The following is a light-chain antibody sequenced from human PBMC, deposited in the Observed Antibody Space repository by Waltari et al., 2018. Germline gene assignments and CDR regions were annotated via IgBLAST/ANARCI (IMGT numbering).Light chain of an antibody. Sequence: QSALTQPRSVSGSPGQSVTISCIGTSSDVGGYNYVSWYQQHPGKVPKLMIYDVTQPPSGGPGRFSGSKSGNTASLTISGLQAEDEADYYCCSYAGTHLFFGGGTKLTVL. V-gene: IGLV2-11*01. CDR2: DVT. CDR3: CSYAGTHLF. CDR1: SSDVGGYNY. J-gene: IGLJ2*01.